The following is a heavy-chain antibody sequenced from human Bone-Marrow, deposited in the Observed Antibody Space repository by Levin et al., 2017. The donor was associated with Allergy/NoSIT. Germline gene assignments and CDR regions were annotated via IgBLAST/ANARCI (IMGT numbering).Heavy chain of an antibody. J-gene: IGHJ6*02. CDR1: GFTFSSYG. CDR3: ARDSGIYYGSGSYPPYYYGMDV. Sequence: GGSLRLSCAASGFTFSSYGMHWVRQAPGKGLEWVAVIWYDGSNKYYADSVKGRFTISRDNSKNTLYLQMNSLRAEDTAVYYCARDSGIYYGSGSYPPYYYGMDVWGQGTTVTVSS. D-gene: IGHD3-10*01. V-gene: IGHV3-33*01. CDR2: IWYDGSNK.